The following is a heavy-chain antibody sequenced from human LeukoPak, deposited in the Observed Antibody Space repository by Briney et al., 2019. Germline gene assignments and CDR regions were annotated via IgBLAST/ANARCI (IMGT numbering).Heavy chain of an antibody. V-gene: IGHV1-24*01. CDR1: GYTLTELS. D-gene: IGHD3-9*01. Sequence: ASVKVSCKVSGYTLTELSMHWVRQAPGKGLEWMGGFDPEDGETIYAQKFQGRVTMTEDTPTDTAYMELSSLRSEDTAVYYCATIYDILTGYVLDYWGQGTLVTVSS. CDR2: FDPEDGET. J-gene: IGHJ4*02. CDR3: ATIYDILTGYVLDY.